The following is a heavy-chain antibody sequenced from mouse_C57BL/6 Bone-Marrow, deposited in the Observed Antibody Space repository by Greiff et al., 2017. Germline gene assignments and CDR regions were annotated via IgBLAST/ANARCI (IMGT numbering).Heavy chain of an antibody. Sequence: EVHVVESGGGLVQPGGSLKLSCAASGFTFSDYYMYWVRQTPGKRLEWVGYISHGGGSTYYPDTVKGRVTITGDNAKNPLYLQMSRLNSEDTAMYFCARGYDCYYGCYFDVWGTGTTVTVSS. J-gene: IGHJ1*03. CDR2: ISHGGGST. V-gene: IGHV5-12*01. CDR1: GFTFSDYY. D-gene: IGHD2-3*01. CDR3: ARGYDCYYGCYFDV.